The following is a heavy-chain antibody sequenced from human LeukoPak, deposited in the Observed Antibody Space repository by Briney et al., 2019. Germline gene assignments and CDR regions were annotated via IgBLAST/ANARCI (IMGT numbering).Heavy chain of an antibody. V-gene: IGHV4-34*01. Sequence: SETLSLTCAVYGGSFSGYYWSWIRQPPGKGLEWIGEINHSGSTNSNPSLKSRVTISVDTSKNQFSLKLSSVTAADTAVYYCARLYSSSWSSYNWFDPWGQGTLVTVSS. D-gene: IGHD6-13*01. CDR3: ARLYSSSWSSYNWFDP. J-gene: IGHJ5*02. CDR1: GGSFSGYY. CDR2: INHSGST.